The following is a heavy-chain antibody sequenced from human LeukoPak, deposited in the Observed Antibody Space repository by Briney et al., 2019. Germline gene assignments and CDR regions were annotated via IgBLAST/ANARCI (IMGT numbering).Heavy chain of an antibody. J-gene: IGHJ4*02. D-gene: IGHD2-8*01. CDR1: GGSISSSSYY. Sequence: SETLSLTCTVSGGSISSSSYYWGRIRQPPGKGLEWIGSIYYSGSTYYNPSLKSRVTISVDTSKNQFSLKLSSVTAADTAVYYCARSLPYCTNGVCYYYFDYWGQGTLVTVSS. CDR3: ARSLPYCTNGVCYYYFDY. CDR2: IYYSGST. V-gene: IGHV4-39*01.